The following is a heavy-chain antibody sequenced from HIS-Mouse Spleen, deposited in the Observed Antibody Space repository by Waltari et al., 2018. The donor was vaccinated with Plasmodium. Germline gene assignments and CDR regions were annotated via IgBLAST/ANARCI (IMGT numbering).Heavy chain of an antibody. Sequence: QVQLVESGGGVVQPGRSLRLSFAASGFPFSGYGMHWVRQAPGKGLEWVAVISYDGSNKYYADSVKGRFTISRDNSKNTLYLQMNSLRAEDTAVYYCATSGLTGGTYYFDYWGQGTLVTVSS. D-gene: IGHD7-27*01. CDR3: ATSGLTGGTYYFDY. J-gene: IGHJ4*02. CDR2: ISYDGSNK. V-gene: IGHV3-30*03. CDR1: GFPFSGYG.